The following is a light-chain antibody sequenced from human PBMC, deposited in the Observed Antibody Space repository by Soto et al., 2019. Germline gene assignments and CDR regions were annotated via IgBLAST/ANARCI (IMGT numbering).Light chain of an antibody. Sequence: EIVMTQSPATLSMSPGERATLSCRASQSVSSNLAWYQRKPGQAPRLLSYGASTRATGIPARFSGSGSGTEFSFTISSLQSEDFAVYYCQQYNKWPPYTFGQGTKLEIK. CDR3: QQYNKWPPYT. CDR1: QSVSSN. V-gene: IGKV3-15*01. CDR2: GAS. J-gene: IGKJ2*01.